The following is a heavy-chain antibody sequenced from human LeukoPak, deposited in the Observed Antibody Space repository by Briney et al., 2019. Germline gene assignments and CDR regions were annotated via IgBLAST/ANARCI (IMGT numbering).Heavy chain of an antibody. CDR1: GYTFTSYY. V-gene: IGHV1-46*01. J-gene: IGHJ4*02. Sequence: ASVKVSCKASGYTFTSYYMHWVRQAPGQGLEWMGIINPSGGSTSYAQKFQGRVTMTRDTSTSTVYMELSSLRSEDTAVYYCASNYYDSSGYYHFDYWGRGTLVTVSS. D-gene: IGHD3-22*01. CDR3: ASNYYDSSGYYHFDY. CDR2: INPSGGST.